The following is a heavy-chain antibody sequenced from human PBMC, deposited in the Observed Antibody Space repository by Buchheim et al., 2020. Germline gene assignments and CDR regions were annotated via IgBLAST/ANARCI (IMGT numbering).Heavy chain of an antibody. CDR2: IWYDGSNK. D-gene: IGHD6-25*01. CDR3: AKEYSSGDWYFDL. Sequence: QVQLVESGGGVVQPGRSLRLSCAASGFTFSNYGMHWVRQAPGKGLEWVAVIWYDGSNKYYADSVKGRFTISRDNSKNTLYLQMNSLRPEDTAVYYCAKEYSSGDWYFDLWGRGTL. V-gene: IGHV3-33*06. CDR1: GFTFSNYG. J-gene: IGHJ2*01.